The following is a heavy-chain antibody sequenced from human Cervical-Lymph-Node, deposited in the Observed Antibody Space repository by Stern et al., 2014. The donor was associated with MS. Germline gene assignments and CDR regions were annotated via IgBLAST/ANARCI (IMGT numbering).Heavy chain of an antibody. CDR2: ITATGTFK. CDR3: ARDFPIVGTIVPLDV. J-gene: IGHJ3*01. Sequence: MQLVESGGGLVKPGGSLRLSCVGSGFPFDDYYMAWIRQAPGKGLECISYITATGTFKYYADSVRGRFTISRDNANDSVFLQMDSLRVEDTAVYYCARDFPIVGTIVPLDVFGQGTKVIVSS. V-gene: IGHV3-11*01. D-gene: IGHD1-26*01. CDR1: GFPFDDYY.